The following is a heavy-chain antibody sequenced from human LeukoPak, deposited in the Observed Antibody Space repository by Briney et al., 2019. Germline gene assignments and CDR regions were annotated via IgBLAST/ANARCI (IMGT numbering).Heavy chain of an antibody. CDR3: ARVGLCGGDCYYFDY. J-gene: IGHJ4*02. Sequence: ASVKVSCKASGYTFTGYYMHWVRQAPGQGLEWMGWINLNSGGTNYAQKFQGRVTMTRDTSISTAYMELSRLRSDDTAVYYCARVGLCGGDCYYFDYWGQGTLVTVSS. D-gene: IGHD2-21*02. CDR2: INLNSGGT. CDR1: GYTFTGYY. V-gene: IGHV1-2*02.